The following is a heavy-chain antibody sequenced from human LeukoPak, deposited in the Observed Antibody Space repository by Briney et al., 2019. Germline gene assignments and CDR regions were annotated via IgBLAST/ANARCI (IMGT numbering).Heavy chain of an antibody. V-gene: IGHV3-74*01. CDR3: TRNPGMDV. CDR1: RFTFSTYW. Sequence: GGSLRLSCAASRFTFSTYWMHWVRQAPGKGLVWVSRINGDGSSSTYADSVKGRFTISRDNAKNTLYLQMNSLRTEDTAVYYCTRNPGMDVWGQGTTVTVSS. CDR2: INGDGSSS. J-gene: IGHJ6*02.